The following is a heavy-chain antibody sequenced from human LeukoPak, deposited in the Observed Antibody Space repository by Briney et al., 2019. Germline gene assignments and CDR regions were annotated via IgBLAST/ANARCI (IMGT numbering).Heavy chain of an antibody. CDR1: GFTFDDYA. Sequence: GGSLRLSCAASGFTFDDYAMHWVRQAPGKGLEWVSGISWNSGSIGYADSVKGRFTISRDNAKNSLYLQMNSLRAEDTALYYCAKDLNGGYSYGSDAFDIWGQGTVVTVSS. D-gene: IGHD5-18*01. CDR3: AKDLNGGYSYGSDAFDI. CDR2: ISWNSGSI. J-gene: IGHJ3*02. V-gene: IGHV3-9*01.